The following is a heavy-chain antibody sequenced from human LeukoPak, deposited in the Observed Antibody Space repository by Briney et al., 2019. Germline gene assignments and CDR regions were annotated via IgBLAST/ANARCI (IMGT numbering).Heavy chain of an antibody. Sequence: PGGSLRLSCTASGFTFSSSAMSWVRQPPGKGLEWVSAISGSGGSTYYADSVKGRFTISRDNSKNTLYLQMNSLRAEDTAVYYCAKGISVPAAMRNYFDYWGQGTLVTVSS. D-gene: IGHD2-2*01. CDR1: GFTFSSSA. V-gene: IGHV3-23*01. CDR2: ISGSGGST. CDR3: AKGISVPAAMRNYFDY. J-gene: IGHJ4*02.